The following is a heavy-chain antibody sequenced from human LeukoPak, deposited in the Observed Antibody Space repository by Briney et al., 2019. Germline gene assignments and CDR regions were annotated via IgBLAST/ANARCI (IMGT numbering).Heavy chain of an antibody. V-gene: IGHV4-61*01. J-gene: IGHJ4*02. CDR3: ARVGTGDGDYYFDY. Sequence: SETLSLTCTVSGGSVSSGSYYWSWIRQPPGKGLEWIGYIYYSGSTNYNPSLKSRVTLSVDTSKNQFSLKLSSVTAADTAVYYCARVGTGDGDYYFDYWGQGTLVTVSS. CDR2: IYYSGST. CDR1: GGSVSSGSYY. D-gene: IGHD4-17*01.